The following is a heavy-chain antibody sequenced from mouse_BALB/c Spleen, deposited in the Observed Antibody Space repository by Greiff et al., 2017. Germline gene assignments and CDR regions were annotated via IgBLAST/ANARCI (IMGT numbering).Heavy chain of an antibody. CDR1: GYAFSSYW. CDR2: IYPGDGDT. CDR3: ARLYYGSSYELAY. Sequence: QVQLQQSGAELVRPGSSVKISCKASGYAFSSYWMNWVKQRPGQGLEWIGQIYPGDGDTNYNGKFKGKATLTADKSSSTAYMQLSSLTSEDSAVYYCARLYYGSSYELAYWGQGTRVTVSA. V-gene: IGHV1-80*01. J-gene: IGHJ3*01. D-gene: IGHD1-1*01.